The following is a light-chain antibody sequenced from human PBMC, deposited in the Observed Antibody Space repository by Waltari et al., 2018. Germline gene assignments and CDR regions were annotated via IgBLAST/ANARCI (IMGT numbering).Light chain of an antibody. CDR1: HSISTC. J-gene: IGKJ3*01. CDR3: QQFNTYPIP. CDR2: EAS. V-gene: IGKV1-5*03. Sequence: DIQMTQSPSTLSASVGDRVTITFRASHSISTCWAWYQPKPGKAPKILIYEASSLENGVPSRFSGSGSGTEFTLTISSLQPDDFATYYCQQFNTYPIPFGRGTKVDIK.